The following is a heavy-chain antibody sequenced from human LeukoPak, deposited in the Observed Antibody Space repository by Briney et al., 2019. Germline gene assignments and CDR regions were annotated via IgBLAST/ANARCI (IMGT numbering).Heavy chain of an antibody. D-gene: IGHD2-2*01. Sequence: ASVKVSCKASGYTFTSYAMHWVRQAPGQRLEWMGWINAGNGNTKYSQEFQGRVTITRDTSASTAYMELSSLRSEDTAVYYCARDLEAYCSSTSCYPPRYYYGMDVWGKGTTVTVSS. V-gene: IGHV1-3*01. CDR2: INAGNGNT. CDR3: ARDLEAYCSSTSCYPPRYYYGMDV. CDR1: GYTFTSYA. J-gene: IGHJ6*04.